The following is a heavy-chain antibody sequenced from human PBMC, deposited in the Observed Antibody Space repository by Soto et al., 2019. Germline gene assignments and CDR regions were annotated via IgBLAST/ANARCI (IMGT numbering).Heavy chain of an antibody. D-gene: IGHD1-26*01. CDR3: GRGRSGELVIFY. V-gene: IGHV1-2*02. Sequence: VASVKVSCKGSGYTFTGYYIHWVRQTPGQGPEWMGEISPQTGGTKYAQKYQGRVTMTRDTSITTVYMELSNLSPDDTAVYYCGRGRSGELVIFYWGQGTLVTVPS. CDR2: ISPQTGGT. CDR1: GYTFTGYY. J-gene: IGHJ4*02.